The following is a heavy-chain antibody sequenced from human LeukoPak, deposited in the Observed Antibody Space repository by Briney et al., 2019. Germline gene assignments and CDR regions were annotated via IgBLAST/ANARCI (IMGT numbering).Heavy chain of an antibody. Sequence: GGSLRLSCAASGFTFSSYAMSWVRQAPGKGLEWVSAISGSGGSTYYADSVKGRFTISSDNSKNTLYLQMNSLRAEDTAVYYCAKHRGVVPAAINDYWGQGTLVTVSS. CDR2: ISGSGGST. CDR1: GFTFSSYA. D-gene: IGHD2-2*02. J-gene: IGHJ4*02. V-gene: IGHV3-23*01. CDR3: AKHRGVVPAAINDY.